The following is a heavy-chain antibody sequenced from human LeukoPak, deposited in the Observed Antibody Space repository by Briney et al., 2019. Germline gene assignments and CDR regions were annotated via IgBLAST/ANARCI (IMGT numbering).Heavy chain of an antibody. J-gene: IGHJ4*02. CDR3: ARRWWQQLVVTLFDY. CDR2: INWNGGST. CDR1: GFTFDDFG. V-gene: IGHV3-20*04. Sequence: GGSLRLSCVASGFTFDDFGMSWVRQTPGKGLEWVSSINWNGGSTAYADSVKGRFTISRDNTKNSLYLQMNSLRAEDTAVYYCARRWWQQLVVTLFDYWGQGTLVTVSS. D-gene: IGHD6-13*01.